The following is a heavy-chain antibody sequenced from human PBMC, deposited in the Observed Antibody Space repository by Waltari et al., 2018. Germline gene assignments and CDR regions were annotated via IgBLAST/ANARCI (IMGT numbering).Heavy chain of an antibody. J-gene: IGHJ5*02. CDR3: ARDPGPIVGAPDL. V-gene: IGHV1-2*02. CDR2: FNPNNGDS. Sequence: QEQLVQSGSEVKKPGASVRVSCQASGYTFTDYLPHWFRQTPGQCFEWMGWFNPNNGDSNSAEKLQGRFTMTRDTSINTVYLDLSGLRADDTAVFFCARDPGPIVGAPDLWGQGTLVTVSS. CDR1: GYTFTDYL. D-gene: IGHD1-26*01.